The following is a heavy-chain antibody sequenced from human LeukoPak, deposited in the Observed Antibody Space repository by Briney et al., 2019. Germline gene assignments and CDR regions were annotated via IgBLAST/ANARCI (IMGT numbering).Heavy chain of an antibody. J-gene: IGHJ4*02. CDR2: IYYSGST. Sequence: SETLSLTCTVSGGSISSYYWSWIRQPPGKGLEWIGYIYYSGSTNYNPSLKSRVAISVDTSKNQFSLKLSSVTAADTAVYYCARSRRDGYNDYWGQGTLVTVSS. CDR1: GGSISSYY. D-gene: IGHD5-24*01. V-gene: IGHV4-59*08. CDR3: ARSRRDGYNDY.